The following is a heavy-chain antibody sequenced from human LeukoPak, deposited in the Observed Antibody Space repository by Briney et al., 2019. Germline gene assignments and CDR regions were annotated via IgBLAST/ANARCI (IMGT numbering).Heavy chain of an antibody. Sequence: VASVKVSCKASGYTFTAYYLHWVRQAPGQGLEWMGWIHPNSGGTNYAQNFQGRVSMTTDTPISTVYMELSRLRSDDTAVYYCARDYYGSGTYYKDCWGQGTLVTVSS. CDR1: GYTFTAYY. D-gene: IGHD3-10*01. J-gene: IGHJ4*02. CDR3: ARDYYGSGTYYKDC. CDR2: IHPNSGGT. V-gene: IGHV1-2*02.